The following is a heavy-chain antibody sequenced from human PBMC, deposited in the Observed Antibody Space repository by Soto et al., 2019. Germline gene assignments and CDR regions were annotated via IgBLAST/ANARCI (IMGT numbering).Heavy chain of an antibody. CDR2: INSDGSST. J-gene: IGHJ6*03. V-gene: IGHV3-74*01. CDR1: GFTFSSYW. Sequence: GGSLRLSCAASGFTFSSYWMHWVRQAPGKGLVWVSRINSDGSSTNYADSVKGRFTISRDNAKNTLYLQMNSLRAEDTAMYYCATSPNIWGNYRSYYYYYYMDVWGEGTTVTVSS. D-gene: IGHD3-16*02. CDR3: ATSPNIWGNYRSYYYYYYMDV.